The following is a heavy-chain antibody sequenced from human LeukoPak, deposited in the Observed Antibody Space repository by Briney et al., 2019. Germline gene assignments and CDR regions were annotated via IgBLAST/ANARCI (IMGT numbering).Heavy chain of an antibody. D-gene: IGHD2-2*01. V-gene: IGHV1-69*05. Sequence: SVKVSCKASGGTFSSYAISWVRQAPGQGLEWMGGIIPTFGTANYAQKFQGRVTITTDESTSTAYMELSSLRSEDTAVYYCASVRCSSTSCQYYFDYWGQGTLVTVSS. CDR1: GGTFSSYA. J-gene: IGHJ4*02. CDR2: IIPTFGTA. CDR3: ASVRCSSTSCQYYFDY.